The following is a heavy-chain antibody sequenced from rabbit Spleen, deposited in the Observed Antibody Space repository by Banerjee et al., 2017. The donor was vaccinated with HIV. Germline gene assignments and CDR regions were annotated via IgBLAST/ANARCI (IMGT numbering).Heavy chain of an antibody. J-gene: IGHJ4*01. CDR1: GFSFSRGYY. CDR2: INVGSGST. D-gene: IGHD5-1*01. Sequence: QEQLEESGGDLVQPGASLTLTCTASGFSFSRGYYMCWVRQAPGKGLEWIACINVGSGSTWYASWVNGRFTISKTSSTTVDLKMTSLTAADTATYFCARDADYGSVDYNLWGQGTLVTVS. CDR3: ARDADYGSVDYNL. V-gene: IGHV1S45*01.